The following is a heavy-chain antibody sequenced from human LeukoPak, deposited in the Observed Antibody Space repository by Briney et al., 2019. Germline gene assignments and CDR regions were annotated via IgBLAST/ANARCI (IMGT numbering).Heavy chain of an antibody. J-gene: IGHJ4*02. CDR1: GYTFIGYY. D-gene: IGHD4-11*01. V-gene: IGHV1-2*02. Sequence: GASVKVSCKASGYTFIGYYMHWVRQAPGQGREWMGWINPNSGGTNYSQKFQGRVTMTRDTSISTVYMELSRLRSDDTAVYYCARDPDNYEMYHFDYWGQGTLVTVSS. CDR3: ARDPDNYEMYHFDY. CDR2: INPNSGGT.